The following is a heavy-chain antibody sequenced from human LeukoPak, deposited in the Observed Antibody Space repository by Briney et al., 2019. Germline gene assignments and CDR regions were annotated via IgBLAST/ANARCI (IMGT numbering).Heavy chain of an antibody. D-gene: IGHD2-2*01. CDR1: GYSISSGYY. J-gene: IGHJ4*02. CDR3: ARSRREYQLLSFDY. Sequence: KPSETLSLTCAVSGYSISSGYYWGWIRQPPGKGVEWIGGIYHSGSTYYNPSLKSRVTISVDTSKNQFSLKLSSVTAADTAVYYCARSRREYQLLSFDYWGQGTLVTVSS. V-gene: IGHV4-38-2*01. CDR2: IYHSGST.